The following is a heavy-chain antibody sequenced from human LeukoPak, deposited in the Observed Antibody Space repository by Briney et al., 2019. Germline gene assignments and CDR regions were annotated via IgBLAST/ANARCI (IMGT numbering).Heavy chain of an antibody. V-gene: IGHV3-7*04. CDR1: GFTFSSYS. CDR2: IKPDGGEK. D-gene: IGHD6-19*01. J-gene: IGHJ6*02. CDR3: ARAAVAGPGDV. Sequence: GGSLRLSCAASGFTFSSYSMTWVRQAPGKGLEWVANIKPDGGEKYYVDSLKGRFTISRDNAENSLYLQMKSLRAEDTAVYYCARAAVAGPGDVWGQGTTVTVSS.